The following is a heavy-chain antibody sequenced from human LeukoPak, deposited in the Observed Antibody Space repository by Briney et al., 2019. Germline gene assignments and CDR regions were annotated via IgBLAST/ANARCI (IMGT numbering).Heavy chain of an antibody. D-gene: IGHD2-8*01. J-gene: IGHJ6*02. CDR1: GGTFSSYA. CDR3: ARVLGYCTNGVCYYYYGMDV. Sequence: SVKVSCKASGGTFSSYAISWVRQAPGQGLEWMGRIIPILGIANYAQKFQGRVTITAGKSTSTAYMELSSLRSEDTAVYYCARVLGYCTNGVCYYYYGMDVWGQGTTVTVSS. V-gene: IGHV1-69*04. CDR2: IIPILGIA.